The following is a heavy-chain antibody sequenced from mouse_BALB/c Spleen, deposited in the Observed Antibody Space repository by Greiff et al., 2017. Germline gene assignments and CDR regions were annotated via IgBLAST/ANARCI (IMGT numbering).Heavy chain of an antibody. J-gene: IGHJ3*01. CDR2: IYPGNSDT. CDR1: GYSFTSYW. Sequence: VQLKQSGTVLARPGASVKMSCKASGYSFTSYWMHWVKQRPGQGLEWIGAIYPGNSDTSYNQKFKGKAKLTAVTSASTAYMELSSLTNEDSAVYYCTRERFDYDDGFAYWGQGTLVTVSA. D-gene: IGHD2-4*01. V-gene: IGHV1-5*01. CDR3: TRERFDYDDGFAY.